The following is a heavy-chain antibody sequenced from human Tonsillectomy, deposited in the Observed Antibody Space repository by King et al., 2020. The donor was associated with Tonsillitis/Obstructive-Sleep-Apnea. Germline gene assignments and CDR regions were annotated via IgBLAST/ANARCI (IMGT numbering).Heavy chain of an antibody. V-gene: IGHV3-23*04. D-gene: IGHD6-6*01. J-gene: IGHJ6*03. CDR1: GFTFSSYA. CDR2: ISDSGGST. Sequence: VQLVESGGGLVQPGGSLRLSCAASGFTFSSYAMSWVRQAPGRGLEWVSVISDSGGSTYYADSVKGRFTISRDNSKNTLYLQMNSLRAEDTAVYYCAKGDGARPRGYMDGWGEGTTVTVSS. CDR3: AKGDGARPRGYMDG.